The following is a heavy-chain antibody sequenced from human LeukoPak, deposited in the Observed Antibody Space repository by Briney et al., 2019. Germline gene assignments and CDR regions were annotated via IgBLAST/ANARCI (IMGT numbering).Heavy chain of an antibody. J-gene: IGHJ3*02. CDR2: IYPGDSDT. D-gene: IGHD3-9*01. CDR3: ARHGYDILTGYYGVGAFDI. Sequence: ASVKVSCKGSGYSFTSYWIGWVRQMPGKGLEWMGIIYPGDSDTRYSPSFQGQVTISADKSISTAYLQWSSLKASDTAMNYCARHGYDILTGYYGVGAFDIWGQGTMVTVSS. CDR1: GYSFTSYW. V-gene: IGHV5-51*01.